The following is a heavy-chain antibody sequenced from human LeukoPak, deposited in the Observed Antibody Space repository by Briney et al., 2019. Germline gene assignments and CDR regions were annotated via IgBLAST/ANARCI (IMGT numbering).Heavy chain of an antibody. CDR3: AREVGGSYEAGFDY. Sequence: AGGSLRLSCAASGFTFSSYDMHWVRQTTGKGLEWVSSIGIAGDTYYPGSVKGRFTISRENAKNSLYLQMNSLRAGDTAVYYCAREVGGSYEAGFDYWGQGTLVTVSS. D-gene: IGHD1-26*01. V-gene: IGHV3-13*01. CDR1: GFTFSSYD. CDR2: IGIAGDT. J-gene: IGHJ4*02.